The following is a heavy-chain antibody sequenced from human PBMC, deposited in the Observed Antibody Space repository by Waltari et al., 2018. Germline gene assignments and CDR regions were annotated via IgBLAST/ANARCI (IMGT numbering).Heavy chain of an antibody. CDR3: ARTSGAAAGKFDY. CDR1: GTSISNYY. V-gene: IGHV4-59*01. D-gene: IGHD6-13*01. J-gene: IGHJ4*02. Sequence: QVQLQESGPGLVKPSETLSLTCTVSGTSISNYYWTWIRQPPGKGLEWIGYISDSGSTSYNPSLKRRVTRSGDTSKNHFSLKLSYGTAAETAVYYCARTSGAAAGKFDYWGQGTLVTVSS. CDR2: ISDSGST.